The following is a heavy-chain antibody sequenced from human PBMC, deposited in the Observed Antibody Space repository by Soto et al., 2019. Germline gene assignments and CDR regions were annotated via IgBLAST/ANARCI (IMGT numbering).Heavy chain of an antibody. D-gene: IGHD3-16*01. J-gene: IGHJ5*02. CDR1: GFSLTTRGVG. CDR3: AHIPNYYQYDWFDP. V-gene: IGHV2-5*02. CDR2: IYWDDDK. Sequence: QITLKESGPTLVKPTQTLTLTCTFSGFSLTTRGVGVGWIRQPPGKALECLALIYWDDDKRYSPSLQSRLSINKHTSKTQVVLTMTNVDPVDTATYYCAHIPNYYQYDWFDPWGQGTLVSVSS.